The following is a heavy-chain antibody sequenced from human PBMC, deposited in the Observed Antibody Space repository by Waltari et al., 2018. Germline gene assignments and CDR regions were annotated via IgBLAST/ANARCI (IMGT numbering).Heavy chain of an antibody. CDR2: ISNGGGVD. CDR3: ARDRGGSALDI. CDR1: GYRDWY. Sequence: QAQLVGSGGGLVKPGGSLRLSCAGSGYRDWYMYWTRQAPGKGLEWISYISNGGGVDSYAESVDGRFNISRDDAKNLLCLQMNSLRAEDSAIYYCARDRGGSALDIWSQGTMVTVSS. V-gene: IGHV3-11*01. J-gene: IGHJ3*02. D-gene: IGHD5-12*01.